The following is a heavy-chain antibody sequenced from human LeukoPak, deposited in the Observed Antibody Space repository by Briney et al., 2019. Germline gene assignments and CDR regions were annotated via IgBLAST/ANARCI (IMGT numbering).Heavy chain of an antibody. D-gene: IGHD3-22*01. CDR1: GFTFSSYG. V-gene: IGHV3-30*18. J-gene: IGHJ1*01. CDR2: ISYDGSNK. CDR3: AKDPRLDSSGYYRQYAEYFQH. Sequence: PGGSLRLSCAASGFTFSSYGMHWVRQAPGKGLEWVAVISYDGSNKYYADSVKGRFTISRDNSKNTLYLQMNSLRAEDTAVYYCAKDPRLDSSGYYRQYAEYFQHWGQGTLVTVSS.